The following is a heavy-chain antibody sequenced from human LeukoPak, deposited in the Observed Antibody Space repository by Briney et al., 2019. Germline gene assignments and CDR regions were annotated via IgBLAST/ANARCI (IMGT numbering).Heavy chain of an antibody. CDR2: ISSTSGTI. CDR3: ARDLGYCSSTSCYEGDY. Sequence: GGSLRLSCAASGFTFSSYTMNWVRQAPGKGLEWVSYISSTSGTIYYADSVKGRFTISRDNAKNSLYLQMNSLRAEDTAFYYCARDLGYCSSTSCYEGDYWGQGTLVTVSS. V-gene: IGHV3-48*04. CDR1: GFTFSSYT. J-gene: IGHJ4*02. D-gene: IGHD2-2*01.